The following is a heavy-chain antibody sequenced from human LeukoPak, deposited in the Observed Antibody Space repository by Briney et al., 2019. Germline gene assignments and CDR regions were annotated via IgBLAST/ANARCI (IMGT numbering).Heavy chain of an antibody. CDR3: AIGGTYGSGS. J-gene: IGHJ4*02. V-gene: IGHV3-74*01. CDR2: INNDGSTT. CDR1: GFTFANTW. Sequence: GSLRLSCAASGFTFANTWMHWVRQGPGKGLVWVSLINNDGSTTNYADFVKGRFTISRDNAKNTVYLQMNSLRAEDTAVYYCAIGGTYGSGSWGQGTLVTVSS. D-gene: IGHD3-10*01.